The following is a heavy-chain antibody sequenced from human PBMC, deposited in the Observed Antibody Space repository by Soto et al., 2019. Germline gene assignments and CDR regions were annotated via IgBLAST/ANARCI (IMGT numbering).Heavy chain of an antibody. Sequence: QVQLVQSGAEVKKPGASVKVSCKASGYTFTSYYMHWVRQAPGQGLEWMGILNPSGGSTSYAENFQGRVTMTRDTSTSTIYMELSSLSSEYTAEYYCARGPGSSSWYYFDYWGQGTLVTVSS. CDR3: ARGPGSSSWYYFDY. J-gene: IGHJ4*02. V-gene: IGHV1-46*01. CDR1: GYTFTSYY. CDR2: LNPSGGST. D-gene: IGHD6-13*01.